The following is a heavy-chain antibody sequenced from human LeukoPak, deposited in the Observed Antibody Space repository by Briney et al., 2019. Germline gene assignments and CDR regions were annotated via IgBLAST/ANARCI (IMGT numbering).Heavy chain of an antibody. CDR2: ISSSGNTR. Sequence: GGSLRLSCAASGFTFSDYYMSWIRQAPGKGLEWVSHISSSGNTRYYADSVKGRFTISRDNAKSSLYLQMNSLRAEDTAVYYCARSAVGATLHWGQGTLVTVSS. CDR3: ARSAVGATLH. V-gene: IGHV3-11*01. J-gene: IGHJ4*02. CDR1: GFTFSDYY. D-gene: IGHD1-26*01.